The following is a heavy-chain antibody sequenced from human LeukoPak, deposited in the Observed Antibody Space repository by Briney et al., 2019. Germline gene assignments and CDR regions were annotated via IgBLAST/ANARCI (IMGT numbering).Heavy chain of an antibody. Sequence: GASVKVSCKASGYTFTGYYMHWVRQAPGQGLEWMGWINPNSGGTNYAQKFQGRVTMTRDTSISTAYMELSRLRSDDTAVYYCAREGIVVVPAATHYYYYYMDVWGKGTTVTVSS. CDR2: INPNSGGT. CDR1: GYTFTGYY. J-gene: IGHJ6*03. V-gene: IGHV1-2*02. CDR3: AREGIVVVPAATHYYYYYMDV. D-gene: IGHD2-2*01.